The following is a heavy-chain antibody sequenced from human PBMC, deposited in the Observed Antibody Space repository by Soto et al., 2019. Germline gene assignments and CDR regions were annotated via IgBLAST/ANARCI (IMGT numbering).Heavy chain of an antibody. Sequence: SETLSLTCTVSGGSISSYYWSWIRQPPGKGLEWIGYIYYSGSTNYNPSLKSRVTISVDTSKNQFSLKLSSVTAADTAVYYCARSLGYSDSAPAAFYTWGQETMLTISS. CDR3: ARSLGYSDSAPAAFYT. D-gene: IGHD1-26*01. J-gene: IGHJ3*02. CDR1: GGSISSYY. V-gene: IGHV4-59*01. CDR2: IYYSGST.